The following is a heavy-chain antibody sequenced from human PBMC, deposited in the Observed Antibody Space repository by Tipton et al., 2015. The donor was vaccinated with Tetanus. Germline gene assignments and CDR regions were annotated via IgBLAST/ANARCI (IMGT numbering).Heavy chain of an antibody. CDR1: GGSISSGDYY. V-gene: IGHV4-30-4*01. D-gene: IGHD4-17*01. J-gene: IGHJ4*02. Sequence: GLVKPSQTLSLTCTVSGGSISSGDYYWSWIRRPPGKGPEWIGYVYSTATTYYNPSLKSRVTISVDTSKNQLSLKLTSVTAADTAVYYCARGEAYGDYPAMYFFDNWGQGTLLTVSS. CDR3: ARGEAYGDYPAMYFFDN. CDR2: VYSTATT.